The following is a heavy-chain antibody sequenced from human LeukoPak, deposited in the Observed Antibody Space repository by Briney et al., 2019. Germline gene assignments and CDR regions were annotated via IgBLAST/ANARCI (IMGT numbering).Heavy chain of an antibody. J-gene: IGHJ6*03. Sequence: GGSLRLSCAASGFTFNNYTMSWVRQAPGKGLEWVSSISSSSTYIYYADSVKGRFTISRDNAKNSLYLEMNSLTAEDTAVYYCAGAAYYMDVWGQGTTVTVSS. V-gene: IGHV3-21*01. CDR2: ISSSSTYI. CDR1: GFTFNNYT. CDR3: AGAAYYMDV.